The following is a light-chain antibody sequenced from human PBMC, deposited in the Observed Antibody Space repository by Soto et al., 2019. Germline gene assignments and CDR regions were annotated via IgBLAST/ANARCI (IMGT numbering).Light chain of an antibody. CDR1: QSLLHSNGYNY. Sequence: DIVMTQSPLSLPVTPGEPPSISCRSSQSLLHSNGYNYLDWNLQKPGQSPQLLTYLGSNRASGVPERFSGSGSGKDFTLKISRVEAEDVGVYYCMQALQSPFTFGPGTKVDIK. CDR3: MQALQSPFT. CDR2: LGS. V-gene: IGKV2-28*01. J-gene: IGKJ3*01.